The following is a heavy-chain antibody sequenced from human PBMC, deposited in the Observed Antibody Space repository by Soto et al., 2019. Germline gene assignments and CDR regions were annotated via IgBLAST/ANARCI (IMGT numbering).Heavy chain of an antibody. CDR3: ARHVLASGYLQENDC. D-gene: IGHD5-12*01. CDR1: GGSISTSGYY. J-gene: IGHJ4*02. CDR2: IYYSESS. V-gene: IGHV4-39*01. Sequence: QLQLQESGPGLVKPSETLSLTCTVSGGSISTSGYYWGWIRQPPGKGLEWIGSIYYSESSYYNPSLKSRVILSVDTSKNQFSLKVSSVTAADTAMYYCARHVLASGYLQENDCWGQGTLVTVSS.